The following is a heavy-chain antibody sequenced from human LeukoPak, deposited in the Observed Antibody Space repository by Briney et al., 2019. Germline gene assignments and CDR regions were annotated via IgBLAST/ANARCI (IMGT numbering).Heavy chain of an antibody. CDR3: ARGYGSGSYYTHLDY. Sequence: ASVKVSCKASGGTFSSYAISWVRQAPGQGLEWMGGIIPIFGTANYTQKFQGRVTITTDESTSTAYMELSSLRSDDTAVYYCARGYGSGSYYTHLDYWGQGTLVTVSS. CDR2: IIPIFGTA. J-gene: IGHJ4*02. CDR1: GGTFSSYA. D-gene: IGHD3-10*01. V-gene: IGHV1-69*05.